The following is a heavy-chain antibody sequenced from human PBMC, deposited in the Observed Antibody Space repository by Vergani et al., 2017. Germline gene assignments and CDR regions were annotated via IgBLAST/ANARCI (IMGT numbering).Heavy chain of an antibody. CDR3: ARGYKYDNSGYYYYLPDY. J-gene: IGHJ4*02. CDR2: ISSRSTYT. CDR1: GFTCSSYS. D-gene: IGHD3-22*01. V-gene: IGHV3-21*01. Sequence: EVQLVESGGGLVKPGGSLRLSCAASGFTCSSYSMNWVRQAPGKGLEGVSSISSRSTYTYYADSVKGRFTISRDNAKSSLYLQMNSLRADDTAVYYCARGYKYDNSGYYYYLPDYWGQGTLVTVSS.